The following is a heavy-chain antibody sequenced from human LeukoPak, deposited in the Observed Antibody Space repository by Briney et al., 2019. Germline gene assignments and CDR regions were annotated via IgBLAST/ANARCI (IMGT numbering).Heavy chain of an antibody. D-gene: IGHD4-17*01. Sequence: PSETLSLTCAVYGGSFSGYYWSWIRQPPGKGLEWIGEINHSGSTNYNPSLKSRVTISVDTSKNQFSLKLSSVTAADTAVYYCARGARLTTVTPWWYFDYWGQGTLVTVSS. CDR1: GGSFSGYY. CDR2: INHSGST. CDR3: ARGARLTTVTPWWYFDY. J-gene: IGHJ4*02. V-gene: IGHV4-34*01.